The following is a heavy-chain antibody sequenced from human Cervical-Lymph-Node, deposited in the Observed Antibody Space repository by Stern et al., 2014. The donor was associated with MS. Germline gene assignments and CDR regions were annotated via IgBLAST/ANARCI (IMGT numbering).Heavy chain of an antibody. V-gene: IGHV1-69*01. Sequence: QVQLMQSGAEVKKPGSSVKVSCKASGGTFSSYAIRWVRQAPGQGLEWMGGIIPIFGTASDAQKFQGRVTITADESTSTAYMELSSLRSEDTAVYYCARGELKEGLVRGMDVWGQGTTVTVSS. CDR1: GGTFSSYA. CDR3: ARGELKEGLVRGMDV. D-gene: IGHD1-26*01. J-gene: IGHJ6*02. CDR2: IIPIFGTA.